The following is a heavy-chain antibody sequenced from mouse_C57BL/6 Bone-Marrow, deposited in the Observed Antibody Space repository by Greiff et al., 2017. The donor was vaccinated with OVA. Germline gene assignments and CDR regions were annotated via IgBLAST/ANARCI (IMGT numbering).Heavy chain of an antibody. CDR3: TTMVTGYAMDY. CDR2: IDPENGDT. V-gene: IGHV14-4*01. CDR1: GFNIKDDY. J-gene: IGHJ4*01. D-gene: IGHD2-2*01. Sequence: EVKLMESGAELVRPGASVKLSCTASGFNIKDDYMHWVKQRPEQGLEWIGWIDPENGDTEYASKFQGKATITADTSSNTAYLQLSSLTSEDTAVYYCTTMVTGYAMDYWGQGTSVTVSS.